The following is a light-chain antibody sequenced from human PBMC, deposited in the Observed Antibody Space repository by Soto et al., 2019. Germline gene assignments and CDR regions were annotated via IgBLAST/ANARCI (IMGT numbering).Light chain of an antibody. J-gene: IGKJ1*01. CDR3: QQYGNSPRT. Sequence: TMSVAALSLSPRQRATLYSRASLNVNSYLAWYQQKPGQAPRLLIYDASNRATGIPARFSGSGSGTDFTLTISSLEPEDFAVYYCQQYGNSPRTVGQGTKVDI. CDR2: DAS. CDR1: LNVNSY. V-gene: IGKV3-11*01.